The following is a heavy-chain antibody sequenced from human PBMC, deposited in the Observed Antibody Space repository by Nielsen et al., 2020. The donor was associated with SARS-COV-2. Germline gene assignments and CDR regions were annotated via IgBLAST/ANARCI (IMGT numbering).Heavy chain of an antibody. Sequence: KVSCKGSGYSFTSYWISWVRQMPGKGLEWMGRIDPSDSYTNYSPSFQGHVTISADKSISTAYLQWSSLKASDTAMYYCARWVGSSGWIKSPGTWGQGTLVTVSS. D-gene: IGHD6-19*01. CDR1: GYSFTSYW. V-gene: IGHV5-10-1*01. J-gene: IGHJ5*02. CDR3: ARWVGSSGWIKSPGT. CDR2: IDPSDSYT.